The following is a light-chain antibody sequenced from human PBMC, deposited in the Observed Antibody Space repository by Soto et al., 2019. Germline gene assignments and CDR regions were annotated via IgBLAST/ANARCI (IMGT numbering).Light chain of an antibody. V-gene: IGKV1-9*01. CDR3: QQLNTFPIT. CDR1: QGISSY. J-gene: IGKJ5*01. Sequence: IHLTQSPSFLSASVGDRVTITCRASQGISSYLAWYQQTPGKAPKLLVYASSTLQSGVPSRFSGSGSGTEFTLTISNLQPEDFATYFCQQLNTFPITFGQGTRLEIK. CDR2: ASS.